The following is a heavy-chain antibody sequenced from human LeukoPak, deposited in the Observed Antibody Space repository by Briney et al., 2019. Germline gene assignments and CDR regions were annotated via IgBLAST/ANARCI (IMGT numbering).Heavy chain of an antibody. Sequence: GRSLRLSCAASGFTFSSYGIHWVRQAPGKGLEWVAVISYDGSNKYYADSVKGRFTISRDNSKNMLYLQMNSLRTEDTAVYYCVKDEAMVRGVITFYYFDYWGQGTLVTVSS. V-gene: IGHV3-30*18. CDR2: ISYDGSNK. CDR1: GFTFSSYG. J-gene: IGHJ4*02. D-gene: IGHD3-10*01. CDR3: VKDEAMVRGVITFYYFDY.